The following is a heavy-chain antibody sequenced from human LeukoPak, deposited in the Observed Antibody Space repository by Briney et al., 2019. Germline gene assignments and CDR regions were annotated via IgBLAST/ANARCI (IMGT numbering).Heavy chain of an antibody. V-gene: IGHV7-4-1*02. D-gene: IGHD3-16*02. Sequence: ASVKVSCKASGYTFTSYAMNWVRQAPGQGLEWMGWINTNTGNPTYAQGFTGRFVFSLDTSVSTAYLQISSLKAEDTAVYYCARDQGPGLRLYDYVWGSYRYYFDYWGQGTLVTVSS. CDR3: ARDQGPGLRLYDYVWGSYRYYFDY. CDR2: INTNTGNP. CDR1: GYTFTSYA. J-gene: IGHJ4*02.